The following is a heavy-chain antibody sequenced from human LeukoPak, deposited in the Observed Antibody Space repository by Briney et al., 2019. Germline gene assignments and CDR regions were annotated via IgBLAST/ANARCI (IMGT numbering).Heavy chain of an antibody. J-gene: IGHJ6*03. CDR2: IYTSGST. Sequence: SETLSLTYTVSGGSISSYYWSWIRQPAGKGLEWIGRIYTSGSTNYNPSLKSRVTMSVDTSKNQFSLKLSSVTAADTAVYYCARERYDSSGYYYPYYYYMDVWGKGTTVTISS. D-gene: IGHD3-22*01. CDR1: GGSISSYY. CDR3: ARERYDSSGYYYPYYYYMDV. V-gene: IGHV4-4*07.